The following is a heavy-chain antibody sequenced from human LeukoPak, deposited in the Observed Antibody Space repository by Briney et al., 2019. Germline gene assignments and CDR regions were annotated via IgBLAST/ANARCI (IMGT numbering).Heavy chain of an antibody. Sequence: SETLSLTCAVYGGSFSGYYWSWIRQPPGKGLEWIGEINHSGSTNYNPSLKSRVTISVDTFKNQFSLKLSSVTAADTAVYYCASDMDGDYVFDYWGQGTLVTVSS. CDR1: GGSFSGYY. CDR3: ASDMDGDYVFDY. J-gene: IGHJ4*02. D-gene: IGHD4-17*01. CDR2: INHSGST. V-gene: IGHV4-34*01.